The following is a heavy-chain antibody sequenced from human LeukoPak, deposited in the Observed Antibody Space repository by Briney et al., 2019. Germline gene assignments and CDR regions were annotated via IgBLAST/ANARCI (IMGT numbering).Heavy chain of an antibody. CDR1: GFTFSNHW. D-gene: IGHD4-17*01. V-gene: IGHV3-7*01. CDR3: ARDAVTLFDY. Sequence: PGGSLRLSCAASGFTFSNHWMSWVRQAPGRGLEWVANIKYDGSAEYYVDSVKGRFTVSRDNAENLVYLQMNSLRGDDTAVYYCARDAVTLFDYWGQGTLVTVSP. J-gene: IGHJ4*02. CDR2: IKYDGSAE.